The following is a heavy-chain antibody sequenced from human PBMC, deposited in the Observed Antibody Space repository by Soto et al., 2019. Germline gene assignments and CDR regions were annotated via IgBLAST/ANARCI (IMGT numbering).Heavy chain of an antibody. CDR2: ISSDGSNT. Sequence: QVQLVESGGGVVQPGRSLRLSCAVSGFTFSSHAMHWVRQAPGKGLEWVALISSDGSNTYYADSVKGRFTTSRDNSKNTMYLKMNTLRVEDTAVYYCAREDEGGSDCELGYWGQGALVAVAS. D-gene: IGHD1-26*01. J-gene: IGHJ4*02. V-gene: IGHV3-30-3*01. CDR3: AREDEGGSDCELGY. CDR1: GFTFSSHA.